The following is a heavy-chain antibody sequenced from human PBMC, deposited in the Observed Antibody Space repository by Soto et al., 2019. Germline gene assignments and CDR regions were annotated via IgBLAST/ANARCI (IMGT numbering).Heavy chain of an antibody. V-gene: IGHV4-30-2*01. CDR1: GGSISSGGYS. CDR3: ARELGRTLDY. J-gene: IGHJ4*02. CDR2: IYHSGST. Sequence: SDTLSLTCAVSGGSISSGGYSWSWIRQPPGKGLEWIGYIYHSGSTYYNPSLKSRVTISVDRSKNQFSLKLSSVTAADTAVYYCARELGRTLDYWGQGTLVTVSS.